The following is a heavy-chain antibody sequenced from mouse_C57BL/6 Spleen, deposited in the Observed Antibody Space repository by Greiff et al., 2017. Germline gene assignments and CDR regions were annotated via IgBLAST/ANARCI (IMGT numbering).Heavy chain of an antibody. CDR2: INPSSGYP. CDR3: APTVKGTYVDY. J-gene: IGHJ2*01. CDR1: GYTFTSYW. V-gene: IGHV1-7*01. Sequence: VKLMESGAELAKPGASVKLSCKASGYTFTSYWMHWVKQRPGQGLEWIGYINPSSGYPKYNQKFKDKATLTADKSSSTAYMQPSSLTYADSAVEYCAPTVKGTYVDYWGQGTTLTVSS. D-gene: IGHD1-1*01.